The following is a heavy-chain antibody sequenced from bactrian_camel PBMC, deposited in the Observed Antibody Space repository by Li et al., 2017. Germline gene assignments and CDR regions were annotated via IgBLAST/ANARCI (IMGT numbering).Heavy chain of an antibody. CDR1: NSYTSNC. CDR3: SADGGGYCYTQDLSEDSAMYYCAATTLFGQILSPSIYNY. V-gene: IGHV3S54*01. J-gene: IGHJ4*01. D-gene: IGHD2*01. CDR2: LNIGGGRT. Sequence: HVQLVESGGGSVEAGGSLRLSCRANSYTSNCIGWYRQVPGSEREPVAILNIGGGRTWYADSVKGRFTIAQDHAKNSVDLQMNNLKSEDTAMYYCSADGGGYCYTQDLSEDSAMYYCAATTLFGQILSPSIYNYWGQGTQVTVS.